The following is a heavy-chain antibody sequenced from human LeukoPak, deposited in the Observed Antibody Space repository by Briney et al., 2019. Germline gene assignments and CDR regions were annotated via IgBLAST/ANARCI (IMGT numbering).Heavy chain of an antibody. CDR3: ATIYCSSTSCTPRGAFDI. CDR2: INPSGGST. CDR1: GYTFTSYY. D-gene: IGHD2-2*01. J-gene: IGHJ3*02. Sequence: ASVKVSCKASGYTFTSYYIHWVRQAPGQGLEWMGIINPSGGSTTYAQKFQGRVTMTEDTSTDTAYMELSSLRSEDTAVYYCATIYCSSTSCTPRGAFDIWGQGTMVTVSS. V-gene: IGHV1-46*01.